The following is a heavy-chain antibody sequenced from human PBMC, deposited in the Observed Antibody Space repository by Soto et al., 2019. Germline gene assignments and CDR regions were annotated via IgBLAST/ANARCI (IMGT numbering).Heavy chain of an antibody. Sequence: GASVKVSCKASGGTFSSYAISWVRQAPGQGLEWMGGIIPIFGTANYAQKFQGRVTITADESTSTAYMELSSLRSEDTAVYYCARDTFPSSSSPYWGQGTLVTVSS. CDR1: GGTFSSYA. CDR3: ARDTFPSSSSPY. J-gene: IGHJ4*02. D-gene: IGHD6-6*01. V-gene: IGHV1-69*13. CDR2: IIPIFGTA.